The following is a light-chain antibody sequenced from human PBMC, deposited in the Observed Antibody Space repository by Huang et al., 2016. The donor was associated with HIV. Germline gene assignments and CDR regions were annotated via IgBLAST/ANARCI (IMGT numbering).Light chain of an antibody. Sequence: IPLTQSPSSLSASVGDRVTITCRASEGIGNYLAWYQQKPGKDPKLLVYCASTLQNGVPSRFSGTGSVTHFTLTISSLQPEDFATYYCQQLSTYPRTFGQGTKVEIK. V-gene: IGKV1-9*01. CDR2: CAS. J-gene: IGKJ1*01. CDR1: EGIGNY. CDR3: QQLSTYPRT.